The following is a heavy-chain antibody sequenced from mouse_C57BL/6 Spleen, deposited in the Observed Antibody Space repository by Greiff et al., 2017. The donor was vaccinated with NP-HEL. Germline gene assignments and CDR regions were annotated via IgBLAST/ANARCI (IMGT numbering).Heavy chain of an antibody. Sequence: QVQLQQSGAELVKPGASVKLSCKASGYTFTSYWMQWVKQRPGQGLEWIGEIDPSDSYTNYNQKFKGKATLTVDTSSSTAYMQLSSLTSEDSAVYYCARGGVTIKESPDYWGQGTTLTVSS. CDR1: GYTFTSYW. J-gene: IGHJ2*01. V-gene: IGHV1-50*01. CDR2: IDPSDSYT. D-gene: IGHD2-5*01. CDR3: ARGGVTIKESPDY.